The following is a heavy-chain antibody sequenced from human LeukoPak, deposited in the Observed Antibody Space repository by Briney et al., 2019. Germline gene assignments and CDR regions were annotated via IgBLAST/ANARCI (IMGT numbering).Heavy chain of an antibody. J-gene: IGHJ4*02. CDR1: GGSICSYY. CDR3: ARLVDYYGSGSYYFDY. CDR2: IYYSGSN. Sequence: PSETLSLTCSLWGGSICSYYGLWIREPTAKGLEWIGYIYYSGSNKYNPPLKSRVTISVDTSKNQFSLKLSSVTAADTAVYYCARLVDYYGSGSYYFDYWGQGTLVTVSS. V-gene: IGHV4-59*08. D-gene: IGHD3-10*01.